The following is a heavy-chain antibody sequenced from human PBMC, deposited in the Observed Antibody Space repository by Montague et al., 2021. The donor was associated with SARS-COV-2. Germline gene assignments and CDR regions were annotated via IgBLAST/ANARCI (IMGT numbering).Heavy chain of an antibody. V-gene: IGHV6-1*01. Sequence: CAISGDSVWINAAAWNWIRQSPSGGFEWLGRTNYRSKWTSDYATSVEGRISIDPDTSKNQFFLHLRSVTPEDTGVYYCVRDTGSAQAGFDAWGQGTLVTVSS. D-gene: IGHD4-17*01. CDR2: TNYRSKWTS. CDR3: VRDTGSAQAGFDA. J-gene: IGHJ4*02. CDR1: GDSVWINAAA.